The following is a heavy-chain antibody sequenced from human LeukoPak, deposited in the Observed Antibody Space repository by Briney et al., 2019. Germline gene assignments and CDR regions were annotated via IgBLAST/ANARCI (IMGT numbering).Heavy chain of an antibody. CDR2: INPNSGNT. Sequence: ASVKVSCKASGYAFTSYDINWVRQATGQGLEWMGWINPNSGNTGYAQKFQGRVTMTRDTSISTAYMELSSLRSEDTAVYYCARGPPEHPQGYWGQGTLVTVSS. CDR1: GYAFTSYD. V-gene: IGHV1-8*01. CDR3: ARGPPEHPQGY. J-gene: IGHJ4*02. D-gene: IGHD1-14*01.